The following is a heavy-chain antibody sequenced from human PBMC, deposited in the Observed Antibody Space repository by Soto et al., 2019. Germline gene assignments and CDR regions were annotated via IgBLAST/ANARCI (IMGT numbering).Heavy chain of an antibody. CDR2: IYTSGST. V-gene: IGHV4-4*07. J-gene: IGHJ3*02. D-gene: IGHD4-17*01. CDR3: ARDFRVGDYDELNAFDI. CDR1: GGSISSYY. Sequence: QVQLQESGPGLVKPSETLSLTCTVSGGSISSYYWSWIRQPAGKGLEWIGRIYTSGSTNYNPSLKSRVTMSVETAKNQFSLKLSSVAAADTAVYYCARDFRVGDYDELNAFDIWGQGTMVTVSS.